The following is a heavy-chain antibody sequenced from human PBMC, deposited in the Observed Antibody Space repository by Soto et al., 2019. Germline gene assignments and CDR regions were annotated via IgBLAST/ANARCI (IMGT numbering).Heavy chain of an antibody. J-gene: IGHJ5*02. CDR3: VRGKVGTNPNWLDP. D-gene: IGHD2-21*02. Sequence: EVQLVETGGDLVQPGGSLRLSCAASGFSVSSSYLYWVRQAPGKGLEWVSSIYLSGSTYYTDSVKGRFSISRDNSKNTLYLQMNSLGAEDTAIYYCVRGKVGTNPNWLDPWGQGSLVTVSS. CDR1: GFSVSSSY. V-gene: IGHV3-66*01. CDR2: IYLSGST.